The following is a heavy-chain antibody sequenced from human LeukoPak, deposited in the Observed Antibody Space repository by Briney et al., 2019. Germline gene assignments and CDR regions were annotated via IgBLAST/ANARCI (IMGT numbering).Heavy chain of an antibody. Sequence: GGNLRLSCAASGFTFDDYARHWDRQAPGKGLKWVSLISGGGGSTYYADSVKGRFTISRDNSKNSLYLQMNSLRTEDTALYYCAKASPVDGDYFDYWGQGTLVTVSS. V-gene: IGHV3-43*02. CDR3: AKASPVDGDYFDY. CDR2: ISGGGGST. CDR1: GFTFDDYA. D-gene: IGHD4-17*01. J-gene: IGHJ4*02.